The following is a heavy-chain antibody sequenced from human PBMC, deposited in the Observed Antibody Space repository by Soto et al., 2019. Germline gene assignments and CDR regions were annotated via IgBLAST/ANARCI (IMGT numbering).Heavy chain of an antibody. CDR3: ARGLPWVY. D-gene: IGHD7-27*01. J-gene: IGHJ4*02. Sequence: QVQLVESGGDLVKPAGSLRLSCAASGFTFSDYYMSWIRQTPGKGLEWVSYISNRGDIMYSADSVKGRFTISRDNAKNSVYLQVNSLRADDTAVYYCARGLPWVYWGQGTLVTVSS. CDR2: ISNRGDIM. V-gene: IGHV3-11*01. CDR1: GFTFSDYY.